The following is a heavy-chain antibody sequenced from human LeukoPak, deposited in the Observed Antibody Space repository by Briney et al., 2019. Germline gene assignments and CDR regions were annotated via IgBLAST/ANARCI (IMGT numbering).Heavy chain of an antibody. CDR2: IYSGGST. CDR3: ARARGYAIDY. D-gene: IGHD5-12*01. J-gene: IGHJ4*02. CDR1: GFTFSSYA. V-gene: IGHV3-53*01. Sequence: GGSLRLSCAASGFTFSSYAMSWVRQAPGKGLEWVSIIYSGGSTYYADSVKGRFTISRDNSKNTLYLQMNSLRAEDTAVYYCARARGYAIDYWGQGILVTVSS.